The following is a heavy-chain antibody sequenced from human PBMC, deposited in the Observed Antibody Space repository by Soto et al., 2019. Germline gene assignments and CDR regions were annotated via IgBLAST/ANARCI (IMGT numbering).Heavy chain of an antibody. CDR1: GFTFSDRA. D-gene: IGHD2-2*03. Sequence: GGSLRLSCAASGFTFSDRAMHWVRQAPGKGREWLAIIWSDGSEKFYAGSVKGRFTISRDNSKNTVYLQMNTLSAENTAMYYCARALFPDVDIYAMDVWGQGTAVTVSS. CDR3: ARALFPDVDIYAMDV. J-gene: IGHJ6*02. CDR2: IWSDGSEK. V-gene: IGHV3-33*01.